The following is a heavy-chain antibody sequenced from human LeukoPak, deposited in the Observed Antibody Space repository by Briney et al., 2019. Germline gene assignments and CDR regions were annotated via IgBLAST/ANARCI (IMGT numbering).Heavy chain of an antibody. CDR2: ISSSSSTI. CDR1: GFTFSTDS. D-gene: IGHD2-15*01. V-gene: IGHV3-48*02. J-gene: IGHJ4*02. CDR3: ARDVLVAAVLDY. Sequence: GGSLRLSCAASGFTFSTDSMNWVRQTPGKRLERVSYISSSSSTIYYADSVKGRFTISRDNAKNSLYLQMNSLRDEDTAVYYCARDVLVAAVLDYWGQGTLVTVSS.